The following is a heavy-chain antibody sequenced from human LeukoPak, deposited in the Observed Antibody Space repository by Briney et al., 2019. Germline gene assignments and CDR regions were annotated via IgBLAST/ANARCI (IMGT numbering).Heavy chain of an antibody. V-gene: IGHV5-51*01. Sequence: GESLKISCLGSGYSFTNYWIGWVRQMPGKGLEWMGIIYPGDSDTRYSPSLQGQVTISADKSISTAYLQWSSLKASDTAMYYCARLVWDVVAPEQPGDYWGQGTLVTVSS. D-gene: IGHD2-2*01. CDR3: ARLVWDVVAPEQPGDY. CDR1: GYSFTNYW. CDR2: IYPGDSDT. J-gene: IGHJ4*02.